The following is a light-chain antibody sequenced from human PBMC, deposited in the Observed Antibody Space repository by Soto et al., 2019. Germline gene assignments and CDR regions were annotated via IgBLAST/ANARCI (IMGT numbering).Light chain of an antibody. CDR2: GAS. J-gene: IGKJ2*02. CDR1: QSLSSNS. Sequence: EIVLTQSPGTLSLSPGERVTLSCGASQSLSSNSLAWYQQKPGQAPRLLIYGASSRATGIPDRFSGSGSGTDCTLTISRLEPTDFAVYFCQQYGTSPCTFGQGTKLQIK. V-gene: IGKV3-20*01. CDR3: QQYGTSPCT.